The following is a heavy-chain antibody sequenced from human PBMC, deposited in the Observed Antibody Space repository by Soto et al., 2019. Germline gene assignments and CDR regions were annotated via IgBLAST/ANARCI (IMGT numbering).Heavy chain of an antibody. D-gene: IGHD2-15*01. CDR3: ERGECVGGTCYSLAGYFYYYMDV. J-gene: IGHJ6*03. Sequence: EVQLVESGGGLVQPGGSLRLSCAASGFTFSNYLMYWVRQAPGKGLVWVSRINSDGSVSSYADSVKGRLTISRDNVKNTLYLKMDSLRAEDTAVYYFERGECVGGTCYSLAGYFYYYMDVCGKGTTVTVFS. CDR2: INSDGSVS. CDR1: GFTFSNYL. V-gene: IGHV3-74*01.